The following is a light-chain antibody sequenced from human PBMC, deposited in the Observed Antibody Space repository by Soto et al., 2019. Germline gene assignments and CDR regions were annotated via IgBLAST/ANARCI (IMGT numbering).Light chain of an antibody. CDR2: EVG. V-gene: IGLV2-14*01. CDR3: SSYTSSSTLV. Sequence: QSALTQPASVSGSPGQSITISCTGTSSDVGGYNFVSWYQQHPGKAPKLIIYEVGYRPSGVSNRFSGSKSGNTASLTISGLQAEDEADYYCSSYTSSSTLVFGGGTKPTVL. CDR1: SSDVGGYNF. J-gene: IGLJ2*01.